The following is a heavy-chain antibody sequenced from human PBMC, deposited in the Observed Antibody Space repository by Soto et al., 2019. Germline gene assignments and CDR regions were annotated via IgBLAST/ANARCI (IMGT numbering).Heavy chain of an antibody. J-gene: IGHJ4*02. D-gene: IGHD3-3*01. CDR2: ISYDGSNK. CDR3: ASGYDFWSGYSPQPPFDY. Sequence: QVQLVESGGGVVQPGRSLRLSCAASGFTFSSYAMHWVRQAPGKGLEWVAVISYDGSNKYYADSVKGRFTISRDNSKNTLYLQMNSLRAEDTAVYYCASGYDFWSGYSPQPPFDYWGQGTLVTVSS. CDR1: GFTFSSYA. V-gene: IGHV3-30-3*01.